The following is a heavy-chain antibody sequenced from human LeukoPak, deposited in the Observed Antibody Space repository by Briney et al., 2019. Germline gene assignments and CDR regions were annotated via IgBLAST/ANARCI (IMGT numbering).Heavy chain of an antibody. J-gene: IGHJ4*02. CDR3: AREFTGYGNTDY. CDR1: GFTFSSYW. CDR2: INSDGSST. D-gene: IGHD5-12*01. Sequence: PGGSLRLSCAASGFTFSSYWMHWVRQAPGKGLVWVSRINSDGSSTSYADSVKGRFTISRDNAKNTLYLQMNSLRAEDTAVYYCAREFTGYGNTDYWGQGTLVTVSS. V-gene: IGHV3-74*01.